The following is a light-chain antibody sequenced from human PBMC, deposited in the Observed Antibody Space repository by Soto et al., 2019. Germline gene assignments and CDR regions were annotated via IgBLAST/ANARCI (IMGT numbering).Light chain of an antibody. CDR2: DVS. Sequence: QSGMSVHPCVSGSPEQKITISCTGTSSDVGGYNYVSWYQQHPGKAPKLMISDVSNRPSGVSYRFSGSKSGNTASLTISGLQAEDEADYYCASYTSSSTYVFGTGTKVTFL. CDR1: SSDVGGYNY. V-gene: IGLV2-14*03. J-gene: IGLJ1*01. CDR3: ASYTSSSTYV.